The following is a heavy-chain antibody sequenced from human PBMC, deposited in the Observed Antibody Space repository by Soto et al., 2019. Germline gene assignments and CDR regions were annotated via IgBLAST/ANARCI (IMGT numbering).Heavy chain of an antibody. Sequence: GGSLRLSCAASGFAFANYAMTWVRQSPGKGLEWVSAITAGGDNTYYAASGKGRVTISRDTSKNTLYLQMNSLRAEDTAVYYCAKSSPPLDIAMFVYYSSGMHVWGQGPTVTVSS. CDR3: AKSSPPLDIAMFVYYSSGMHV. CDR1: GFAFANYA. D-gene: IGHD5-12*01. J-gene: IGHJ6*02. V-gene: IGHV3-23*01. CDR2: ITAGGDNT.